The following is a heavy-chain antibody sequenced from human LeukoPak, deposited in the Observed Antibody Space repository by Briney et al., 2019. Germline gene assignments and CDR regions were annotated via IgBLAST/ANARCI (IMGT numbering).Heavy chain of an antibody. CDR3: ARGERAWFDP. Sequence: PSETLSLTCTVSGYSISSGYYWGWIRQPPGKGLEWIGSIYHSGSTYYNPSLKSRVTISVDTSKNQFSLKLSSATAADTAVYYCARGERAWFDPWGQGTLVTVSS. CDR1: GYSISSGYY. D-gene: IGHD6-25*01. V-gene: IGHV4-38-2*02. J-gene: IGHJ5*02. CDR2: IYHSGST.